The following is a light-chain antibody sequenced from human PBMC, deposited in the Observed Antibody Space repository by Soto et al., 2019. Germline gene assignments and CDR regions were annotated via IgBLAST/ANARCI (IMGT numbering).Light chain of an antibody. J-gene: IGKJ1*01. CDR3: LQRLRPLWT. CDR1: QSISNY. Sequence: DIQMTQSPSSLSASVGDRVTITCRASQSISNYLNWYQQKPGKAPKLLIYAASSMQSGVPSRFSSSGSETAFTLTIYSLHPDDSSTYYCLQRLRPLWTFGQGTKVEV. V-gene: IGKV1-39*01. CDR2: AAS.